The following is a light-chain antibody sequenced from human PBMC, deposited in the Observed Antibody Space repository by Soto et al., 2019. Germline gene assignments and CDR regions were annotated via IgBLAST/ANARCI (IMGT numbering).Light chain of an antibody. CDR1: SNDVGGYNY. CDR3: CSYAGSYSWV. V-gene: IGLV2-11*01. J-gene: IGLJ3*02. Sequence: QSVLTQPRSVSGSPGQSVTISCTGTSNDVGGYNYVSWYQQHPGKAPKLMVYDVSQRPSGVPDRFSGSKSGNTASLTISGLQADDDGDYFCCSYAGSYSWVFGGGTKVTVL. CDR2: DVS.